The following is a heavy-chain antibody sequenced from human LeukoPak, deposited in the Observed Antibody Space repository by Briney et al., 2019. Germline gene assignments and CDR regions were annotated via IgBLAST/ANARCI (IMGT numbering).Heavy chain of an antibody. Sequence: SETLSLTCTVSGGSITSDHWTWIRQPPGKGLEYIGYIFNIGSTNYNPSLKSRVTISLDTSRNQFSLKLTSVTAADTAVYYCARLALSHYSGNWYNWFDPWGQGTLVTVSS. V-gene: IGHV4-59*08. CDR2: IFNIGST. CDR1: GGSITSDH. CDR3: ARLALSHYSGNWYNWFDP. D-gene: IGHD6-13*01. J-gene: IGHJ5*02.